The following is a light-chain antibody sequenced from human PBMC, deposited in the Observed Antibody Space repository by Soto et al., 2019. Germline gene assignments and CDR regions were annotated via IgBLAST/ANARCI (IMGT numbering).Light chain of an antibody. CDR3: SSFTSSSSLPYV. CDR1: GSDGGGYDY. CDR2: EVS. Sequence: QSALTQPASVSGSPGQSITISCTGTGSDGGGYDYVSWYQQHPGKAPKLMIYEVSHRPSGISNRFSGSKSGNTASLTISGLQTEDEADYYCSSFTSSSSLPYVFGTGTKLTVL. J-gene: IGLJ1*01. V-gene: IGLV2-14*01.